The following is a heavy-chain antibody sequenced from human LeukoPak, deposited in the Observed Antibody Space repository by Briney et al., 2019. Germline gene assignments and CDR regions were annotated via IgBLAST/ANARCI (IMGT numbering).Heavy chain of an antibody. Sequence: ASVKVSCKASGYTFTSYYMHWVRQAPGQGLEWMGIINPSGGSTSYAQKFQGRVTMTRDMSTSTVYMELSSLRSEDTAVYYCARDLAAAVYPPIDWFDPWGQGTLVTVSS. CDR3: ARDLAAAVYPPIDWFDP. J-gene: IGHJ5*02. V-gene: IGHV1-46*01. CDR2: INPSGGST. CDR1: GYTFTSYY. D-gene: IGHD6-13*01.